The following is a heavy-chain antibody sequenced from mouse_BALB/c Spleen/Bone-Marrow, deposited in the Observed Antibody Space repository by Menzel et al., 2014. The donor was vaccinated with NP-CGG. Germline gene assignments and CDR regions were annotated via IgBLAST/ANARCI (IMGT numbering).Heavy chain of an antibody. V-gene: IGHV3-8*02. CDR3: ATYDGYYFDY. J-gene: IGHJ2*01. D-gene: IGHD1-2*01. CDR2: ISYSGST. CDR1: GDSITSGY. Sequence: EVKAVESGPSLVKPSQTLFLTCSVTGDSITSGYWHWIRKFPGHKLEYMGYISYSGSTYYYPSLKSRISITRDPSKNQYYLQLNSGTTEDTATYYCATYDGYYFDYWGQGTTLTVAS.